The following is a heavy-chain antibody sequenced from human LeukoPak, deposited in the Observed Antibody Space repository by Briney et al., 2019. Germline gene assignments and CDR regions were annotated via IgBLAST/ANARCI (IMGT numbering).Heavy chain of an antibody. J-gene: IGHJ5*02. CDR3: AKEPSYCTNGVSYSRVFDR. V-gene: IGHV3-23*01. CDR2: ISGSGGGT. Sequence: PGGSLRLSCAASGFTFSSYAMSWVRQAPGKGLEWVSAISGSGGGTYYADSVKGRFTISRDNSKNTLYLQMSSLRAEDTAVYYCAKEPSYCTNGVSYSRVFDRWGQGTLVTVSS. CDR1: GFTFSSYA. D-gene: IGHD2-8*01.